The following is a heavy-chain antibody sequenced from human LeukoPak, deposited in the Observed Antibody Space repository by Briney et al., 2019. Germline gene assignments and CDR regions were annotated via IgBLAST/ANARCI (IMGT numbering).Heavy chain of an antibody. Sequence: ASVKVSCKASGGTFSSYAISWVRQAPGQGLEWMGGIIPIFGTANYAQKFQGRVTITADESTSTAYMELSSLRSEDTAVYYCARMTYYYDSSLEYFQHWGQGTLVTVSS. CDR2: IIPIFGTA. D-gene: IGHD3-22*01. CDR3: ARMTYYYDSSLEYFQH. J-gene: IGHJ1*01. CDR1: GGTFSSYA. V-gene: IGHV1-69*13.